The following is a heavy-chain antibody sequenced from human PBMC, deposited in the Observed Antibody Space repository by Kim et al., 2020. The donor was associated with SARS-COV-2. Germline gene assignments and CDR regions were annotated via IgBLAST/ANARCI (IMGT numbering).Heavy chain of an antibody. J-gene: IGHJ4*02. D-gene: IGHD3-3*01. Sequence: PKSRVTISVDTSKNPFSLKLSSVTAADTAVYYCARGRLATIFGVVTQFDYWGQGTLVTVSS. V-gene: IGHV4-59*09. CDR3: ARGRLATIFGVVTQFDY.